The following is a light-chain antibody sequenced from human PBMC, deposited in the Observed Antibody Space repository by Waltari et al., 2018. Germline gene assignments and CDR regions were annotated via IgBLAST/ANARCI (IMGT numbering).Light chain of an antibody. V-gene: IGKV3-20*01. CDR3: QHYVSLPAT. CDR1: QSVTRS. J-gene: IGKJ1*01. Sequence: EIVLTQSPGTLSLSPGERATLSCRASQSVTRSLAWYQQKPGQAPRLLIYGASSRATDIPDRFSGGGSGTDFSLTISRLEPEDFAMYYCQHYVSLPATFGQGTKVEIK. CDR2: GAS.